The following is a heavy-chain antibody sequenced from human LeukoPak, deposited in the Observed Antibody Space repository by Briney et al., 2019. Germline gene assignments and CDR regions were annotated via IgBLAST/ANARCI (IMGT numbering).Heavy chain of an antibody. Sequence: GGSLRLSCAASGFTFDDYAMHWVRQAPGKGLEWVSLISGDGGSTYHADSVKGRFTISRDNSKNSLYLQMNSLRTEDTALYYCAKDFGYYDSSGYYSSWGQGTLVTVSS. J-gene: IGHJ5*02. CDR3: AKDFGYYDSSGYYSS. CDR2: ISGDGGST. CDR1: GFTFDDYA. D-gene: IGHD3-22*01. V-gene: IGHV3-43*02.